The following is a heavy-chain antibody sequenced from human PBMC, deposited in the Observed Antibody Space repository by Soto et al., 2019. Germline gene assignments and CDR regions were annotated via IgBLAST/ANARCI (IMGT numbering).Heavy chain of an antibody. CDR2: ISWNSGSI. Sequence: GGSLRLSCAASGFTFDDYAMHWVRQAPGKGLEWVSGISWNSGSIGYADSVKGRFTISRDNAKNSLYLQMNSLRAEDTALYYCASIYYDSSGYYYGDAFDIWGQGTMVTVSS. CDR1: GFTFDDYA. D-gene: IGHD3-22*01. J-gene: IGHJ3*02. V-gene: IGHV3-9*01. CDR3: ASIYYDSSGYYYGDAFDI.